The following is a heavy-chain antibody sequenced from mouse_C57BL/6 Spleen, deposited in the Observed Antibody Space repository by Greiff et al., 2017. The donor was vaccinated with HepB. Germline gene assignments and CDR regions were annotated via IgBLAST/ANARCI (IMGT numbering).Heavy chain of an antibody. Sequence: EVQLQESGPVLVKPGASVKMSCKASGYTFTDYYMNWVKQSHGKSLEWIGVINPYNGGTSYNQKFKGKATLTVDKSSSTAYMELNSLTSEDSAVYYCASGRYRMAPAYWGQWTLVTVSA. CDR3: ASGRYRMAPAY. CDR1: GYTFTDYY. V-gene: IGHV1-19*01. D-gene: IGHD2-10*02. J-gene: IGHJ3*01. CDR2: INPYNGGT.